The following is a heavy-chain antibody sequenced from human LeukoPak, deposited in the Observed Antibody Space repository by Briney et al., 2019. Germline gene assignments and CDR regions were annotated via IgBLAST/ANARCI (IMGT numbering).Heavy chain of an antibody. CDR2: IKQDGREK. D-gene: IGHD6-19*01. Sequence: GGSLRLSCAASEFTYSSFWMSWVRQAPGKGLEWVANIKQDGREKRYVDSVKGRFTISRDNAKNPLYLQMNSLSAEDTAVYYCARGSSGWTSPFDYWGQGTLVTVSS. CDR3: ARGSSGWTSPFDY. CDR1: EFTYSSFW. V-gene: IGHV3-7*01. J-gene: IGHJ4*02.